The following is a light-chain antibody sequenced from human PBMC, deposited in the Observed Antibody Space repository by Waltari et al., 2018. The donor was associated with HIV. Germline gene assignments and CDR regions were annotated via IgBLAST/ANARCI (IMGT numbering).Light chain of an antibody. CDR1: SPTIGAGYD. Sequence: QSVLTQPPSVSGAPGQRLTISCTGSSPTIGAGYDVPWYQQVPGTAPKLLIYGNNNRPSGVPDRFSASKSGASPSLAITGLQAEDEADYYCQSYDSSLTGSVFGGGTKLTVL. V-gene: IGLV1-40*01. CDR3: QSYDSSLTGSV. CDR2: GNN. J-gene: IGLJ2*01.